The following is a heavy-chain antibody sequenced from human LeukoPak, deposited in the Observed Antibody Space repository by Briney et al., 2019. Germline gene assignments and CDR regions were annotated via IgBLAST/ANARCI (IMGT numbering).Heavy chain of an antibody. CDR3: ARGEGGVVVPAAMDAEYFQH. Sequence: PSETLSLTCAVYGGSFSGYYWSWIRQPPGKGLEWIGEINHSGNTNYNPSLKSRVTISVDTSKNQFSLKLSSVTAADTAVYYCARGEGGVVVPAAMDAEYFQHWGQGTLVTVSS. CDR1: GGSFSGYY. V-gene: IGHV4-34*01. CDR2: INHSGNT. J-gene: IGHJ1*01. D-gene: IGHD2-2*01.